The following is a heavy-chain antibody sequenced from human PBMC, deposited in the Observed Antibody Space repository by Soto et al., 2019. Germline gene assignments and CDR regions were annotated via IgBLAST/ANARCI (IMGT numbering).Heavy chain of an antibody. CDR3: AADPLRGSSGYYSFHNFDY. D-gene: IGHD3-22*01. CDR1: GFTFTSSA. CDR2: IVVGSGNT. J-gene: IGHJ4*02. Sequence: SVKVSCKASGFTFTSSALQWVRQARGQRLEWIGWIVVGSGNTNYAQKFQERVTITRDMSTSTAYMELSSLRSEDTAVYYCAADPLRGSSGYYSFHNFDYWGQGTLVTVSS. V-gene: IGHV1-58*01.